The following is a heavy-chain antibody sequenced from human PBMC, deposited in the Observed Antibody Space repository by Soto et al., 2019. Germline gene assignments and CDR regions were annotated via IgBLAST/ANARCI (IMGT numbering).Heavy chain of an antibody. CDR3: ASPFDTSNWYDF. V-gene: IGHV5-51*01. J-gene: IGHJ5*01. D-gene: IGHD2-2*01. CDR2: IYPEDSDT. CDR1: GYSFTSYW. Sequence: PGESLKISCKASGYSFTSYWIGWVRQMPGKGLELMGIIYPEDSDTRYSPSFRGQVTISADKSISTAYLQWSSLRASNTAMYYFASPFDTSNWYDFWRQETLVTVSS.